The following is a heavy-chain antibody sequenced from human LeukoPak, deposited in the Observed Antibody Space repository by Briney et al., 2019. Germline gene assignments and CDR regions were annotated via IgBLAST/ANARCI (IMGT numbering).Heavy chain of an antibody. D-gene: IGHD6-19*01. V-gene: IGHV4-59*01. Sequence: PSETLSLTCTVSGGSISSYYWSWIRQPPGKGLEWIGYIYYSGSTNYNPSLKSRVTISVDTPKNQFSLKLSSVTAADTAVYCCARESAVGDWFDPWGQGTLVTVSS. J-gene: IGHJ5*02. CDR2: IYYSGST. CDR3: ARESAVGDWFDP. CDR1: GGSISSYY.